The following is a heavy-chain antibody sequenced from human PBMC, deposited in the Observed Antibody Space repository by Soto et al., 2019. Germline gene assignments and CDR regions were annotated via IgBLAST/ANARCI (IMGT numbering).Heavy chain of an antibody. CDR2: IVVASGYS. J-gene: IGHJ4*02. Sequence: LVQSGPDVKKPGTSVKVSCKTSGFTFGSSAVQWVRQVRGQRLEWIGWIVVASGYSNVAQKFQDRVSLTRDLSTNTAFMELSTLTSEDSAMYYCAADVIGVAGDFDHWGQGTLVSVSS. D-gene: IGHD6-19*01. V-gene: IGHV1-58*01. CDR1: GFTFGSSA. CDR3: AADVIGVAGDFDH.